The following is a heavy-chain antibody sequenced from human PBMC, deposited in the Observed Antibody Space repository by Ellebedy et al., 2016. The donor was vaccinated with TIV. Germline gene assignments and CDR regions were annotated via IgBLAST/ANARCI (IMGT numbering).Heavy chain of an antibody. CDR2: ISAYNGNT. V-gene: IGHV1-18*01. CDR3: ARGYDILTGWAYYYYGMDV. CDR1: GYTFTSYG. J-gene: IGHJ6*02. D-gene: IGHD3-9*01. Sequence: ASVKVSCXASGYTFTSYGISWVRQAPGQGLEWMGWISAYNGNTNYAQRLQGRVTMTTDTSTSTAYMELRSLRSDDTAVYYCARGYDILTGWAYYYYGMDVWGQGTTVTVSS.